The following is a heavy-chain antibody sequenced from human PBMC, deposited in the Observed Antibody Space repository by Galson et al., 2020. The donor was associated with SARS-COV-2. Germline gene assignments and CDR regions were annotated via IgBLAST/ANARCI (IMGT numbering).Heavy chain of an antibody. CDR1: GFTFSSYG. D-gene: IGHD3-22*01. CDR3: ARNYDSSGGDAFDI. V-gene: IGHV3-33*01. J-gene: IGHJ3*02. Sequence: GESLKISCAASGFTFSSYGMHWVRQAPGKGLEWVAVIWYDGSNKYYADSVKGRFTISRDNSKNTLYLQMNSLRAEDTAVYYCARNYDSSGGDAFDIWGQGTMVTVSS. CDR2: IWYDGSNK.